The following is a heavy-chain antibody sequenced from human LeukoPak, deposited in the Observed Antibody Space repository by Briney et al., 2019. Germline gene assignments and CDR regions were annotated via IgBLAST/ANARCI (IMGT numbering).Heavy chain of an antibody. CDR2: ISGSGGNT. CDR1: GFTFSSYA. V-gene: IGHV3-23*01. D-gene: IGHD3-16*01. CDR3: AKGPMISQFFQH. J-gene: IGHJ1*01. Sequence: GGSLRLSCAASGFTFSSYAMTWVRQAPGKGLEWVSAISGSGGNTNYADSVKGRFSISRDNSKNTLYLQMNSLRGEDTAVYYCAKGPMISQFFQHWGQGTLVTVSS.